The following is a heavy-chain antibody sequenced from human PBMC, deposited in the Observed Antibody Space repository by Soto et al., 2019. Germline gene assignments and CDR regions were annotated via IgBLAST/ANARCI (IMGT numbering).Heavy chain of an antibody. CDR2: INGGNGNT. J-gene: IGHJ4*02. V-gene: IGHV1-3*05. Sequence: QVQLVQSGAEEEKPGASVKVSCKASGYTFTNYAMHWVRQAPGQRLEWMGWINGGNGNTKYSQKFLGRVTLSRDTSASTAYMDLNSLRSEVTAVYYCARQTYSGYDSLGYWGQGTLVTVSS. D-gene: IGHD5-12*01. CDR3: ARQTYSGYDSLGY. CDR1: GYTFTNYA.